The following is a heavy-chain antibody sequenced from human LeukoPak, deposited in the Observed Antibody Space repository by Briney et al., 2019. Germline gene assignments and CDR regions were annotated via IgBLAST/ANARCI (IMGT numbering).Heavy chain of an antibody. V-gene: IGHV1-69*13. CDR1: GGTFSSYA. CDR3: ASFSTKKGSHCSSTSCPGGY. D-gene: IGHD2-2*01. CDR2: IIPIFGIA. Sequence: EASVKVSCKASGGTFSSYAISWVRQAPGPGLEWMGGIIPIFGIANYAQKFQGRVTITADESTSTAYMELSSLRSEDTAVYYCASFSTKKGSHCSSTSCPGGYWGQGTLVTVSS. J-gene: IGHJ4*02.